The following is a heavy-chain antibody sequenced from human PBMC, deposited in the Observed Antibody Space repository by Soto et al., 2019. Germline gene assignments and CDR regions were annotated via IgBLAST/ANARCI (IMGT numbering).Heavy chain of an antibody. Sequence: QVQLVESGGGVVQPGRSLRLSCAASGFTFSSYGMHWVRQAPGKGLEWVAVISYDGSHKCYADSVKGRFTISRDNSKNPLFLQMNSRRAEDTAVYYCAKGTMGSDYYDIDVWGQGTTVTVSS. CDR3: AKGTMGSDYYDIDV. D-gene: IGHD3-10*01. V-gene: IGHV3-30*18. CDR1: GFTFSSYG. CDR2: ISYDGSHK. J-gene: IGHJ6*02.